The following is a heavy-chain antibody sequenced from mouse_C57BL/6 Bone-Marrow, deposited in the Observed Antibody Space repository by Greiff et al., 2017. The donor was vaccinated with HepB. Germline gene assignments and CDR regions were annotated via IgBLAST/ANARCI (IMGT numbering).Heavy chain of an antibody. J-gene: IGHJ2*01. CDR2: INYDGSST. D-gene: IGHD1-1*01. Sequence: EVHLVESEGGLVQPGSSMKLSCTASGFSFSDYYMAWVRQVPEKGLEWVANINYDGSSTYYLDSLKSRFIISRDNAKNILYLQMSSLKSEDTATYYCARLHYYGSTYFDYWGQGTTLTVSS. V-gene: IGHV5-16*01. CDR3: ARLHYYGSTYFDY. CDR1: GFSFSDYY.